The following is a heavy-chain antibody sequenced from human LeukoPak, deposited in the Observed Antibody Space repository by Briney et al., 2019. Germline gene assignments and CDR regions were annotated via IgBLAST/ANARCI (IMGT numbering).Heavy chain of an antibody. CDR3: ARGDGATPPDVFDI. CDR1: GFTFSSYS. Sequence: PGGSLRLSCAASGFTFSSYSMNWVRQAPGKELQWVSSISSGSGYIYYADSVKGRFTISRDNAKNSLYLQMNSLRGEDTAVYYCARGDGATPPDVFDIWGQGTMVTVSS. D-gene: IGHD3-10*01. J-gene: IGHJ3*02. CDR2: ISSGSGYI. V-gene: IGHV3-21*01.